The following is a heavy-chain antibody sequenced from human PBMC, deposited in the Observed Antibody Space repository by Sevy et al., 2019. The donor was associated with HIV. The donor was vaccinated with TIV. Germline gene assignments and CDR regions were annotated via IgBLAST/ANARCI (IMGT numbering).Heavy chain of an antibody. CDR1: GFTFSSYG. J-gene: IGHJ4*02. Sequence: GGSLRLSCAASGFTFSSYGMHWVRQAPGKGLEWVAVISYDGSNKYYADSVKGRFTISRDNSKNTLYLQMNSLRAEDTAVYYCAKDVDTAMGYHHPFDYWGQGTLVTVSS. CDR2: ISYDGSNK. V-gene: IGHV3-30*18. CDR3: AKDVDTAMGYHHPFDY. D-gene: IGHD5-18*01.